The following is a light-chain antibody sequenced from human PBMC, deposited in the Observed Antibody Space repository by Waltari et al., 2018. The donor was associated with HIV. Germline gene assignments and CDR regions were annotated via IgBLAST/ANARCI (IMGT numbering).Light chain of an antibody. CDR3: QAWDSSTVV. Sequence: SYELTQPASVSVSPGQTASITCSGDTLGDKSVSWYQQKPGQSPVVVIYQDKKRPSGIPERFSGSNSGNTVTLTISGTQALDEADYYCQAWDSSTVVFGGGTKVTVL. V-gene: IGLV3-1*01. J-gene: IGLJ2*01. CDR1: TLGDKS. CDR2: QDK.